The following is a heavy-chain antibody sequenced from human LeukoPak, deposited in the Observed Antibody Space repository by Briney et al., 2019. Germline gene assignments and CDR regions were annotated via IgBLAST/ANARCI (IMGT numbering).Heavy chain of an antibody. V-gene: IGHV1-2*02. D-gene: IGHD4-17*01. CDR2: INPNSGGT. Sequence: AASVKVSCKASGYTFTGYYMHWVRQAPGQGLEWMGWINPNSGGTNYAQKFQGRVTMTRDTSISTAYMELSRLRSDDTAVYYCARDHPSFYGDYGGAGDYWGQGTLVTVSS. J-gene: IGHJ4*02. CDR3: ARDHPSFYGDYGGAGDY. CDR1: GYTFTGYY.